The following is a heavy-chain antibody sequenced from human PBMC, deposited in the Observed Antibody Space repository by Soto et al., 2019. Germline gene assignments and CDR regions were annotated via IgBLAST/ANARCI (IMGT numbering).Heavy chain of an antibody. J-gene: IGHJ4*02. CDR1: GFTVSSNY. Sequence: GGSLRLSCAASGFTVSSNYMSWVRQAPGKGLEWVSVIYSGGSTYYADSVKGRFTIYRDNSKNTLYLQMNSLRAEDTAVDYCARDISQQWLDHWGQGNLVTVSS. V-gene: IGHV3-53*01. CDR2: IYSGGST. D-gene: IGHD6-19*01. CDR3: ARDISQQWLDH.